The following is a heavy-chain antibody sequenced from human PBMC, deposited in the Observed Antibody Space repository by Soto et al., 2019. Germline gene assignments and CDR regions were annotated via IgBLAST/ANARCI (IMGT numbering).Heavy chain of an antibody. J-gene: IGHJ4*02. V-gene: IGHV4-39*01. Sequence: SETLSLTCTVSGGSISSSSYYWGWIRQPPGKGLEWIGSIYYSGSTYYNPSLKSRVTISVDTSKNQFSLKLSSVTAADTAVYYCARHPGPHRTYFDYWGQGTLVTVSS. CDR2: IYYSGST. CDR3: ARHPGPHRTYFDY. CDR1: GGSISSSSYY.